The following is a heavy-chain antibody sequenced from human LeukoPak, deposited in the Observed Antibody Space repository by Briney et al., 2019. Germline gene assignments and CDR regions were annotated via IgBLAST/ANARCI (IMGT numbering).Heavy chain of an antibody. CDR3: ARDKLRFLEGAFDY. Sequence: PGGSLRLSCEGSGFTFSNYWMTWVRQAPGKGLEWVANIKPNGIEKHYADSVEGRFTISRDNAKNSLYLQMNSLRAEDTAVYHCARDKLRFLEGAFDYWGQGTLVTVSS. CDR2: IKPNGIEK. CDR1: GFTFSNYW. V-gene: IGHV3-7*01. D-gene: IGHD3-3*01. J-gene: IGHJ4*02.